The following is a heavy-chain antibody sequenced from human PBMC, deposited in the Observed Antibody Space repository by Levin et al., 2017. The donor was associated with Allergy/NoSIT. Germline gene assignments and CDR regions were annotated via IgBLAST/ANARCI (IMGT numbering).Heavy chain of an antibody. J-gene: IGHJ3*02. CDR1: GFTFDDYA. Sequence: SLKISCAASGFTFDDYAMHWVRQAPGKGLEWVSGISWNSGSIGYADSVKGRFTISRDNAKNSLYLQMNSLRAEDTALYYCVKDIYYGSGSSYAFDIWGQGTMVVVS. CDR3: VKDIYYGSGSSYAFDI. V-gene: IGHV3-9*01. D-gene: IGHD3-10*01. CDR2: ISWNSGSI.